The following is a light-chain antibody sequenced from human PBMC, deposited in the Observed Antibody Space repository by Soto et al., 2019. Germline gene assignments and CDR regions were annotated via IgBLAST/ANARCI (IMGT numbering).Light chain of an antibody. J-gene: IGKJ3*01. V-gene: IGKV3-20*01. CDR1: QSVSSSY. CDR3: QQYGSSLLFT. CDR2: GAS. Sequence: EIVLTQSPGTLSLSPGQRATLSCRASQSVSSSYLAWYQQKPGQAPRLLIYGASSRATGIPDRFSGSGSGRDFTLTISRLEPEDLAVYYCQQYGSSLLFTFGPGTKVDIK.